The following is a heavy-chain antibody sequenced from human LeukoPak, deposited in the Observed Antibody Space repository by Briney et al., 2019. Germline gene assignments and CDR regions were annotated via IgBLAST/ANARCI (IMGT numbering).Heavy chain of an antibody. J-gene: IGHJ6*02. D-gene: IGHD3-22*01. V-gene: IGHV1-69*04. CDR3: ARVYYYDSSGYSGLGYYYGMDV. CDR1: GGTFSSYA. Sequence: SVKVSCKASGGTFSSYAISWVRQAPGQGLEWMGRIIPILGIANYAQKFQGRVTITADKSTSAAYMELSSLRSEDTAVYYCARVYYYDSSGYSGLGYYYGMDVWGQGTTVTVSS. CDR2: IIPILGIA.